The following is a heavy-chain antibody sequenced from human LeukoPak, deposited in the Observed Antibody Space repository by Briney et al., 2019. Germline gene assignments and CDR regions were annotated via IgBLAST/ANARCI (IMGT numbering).Heavy chain of an antibody. V-gene: IGHV1-69*05. CDR1: GGTFSSYA. J-gene: IGHJ4*02. D-gene: IGHD3-22*01. CDR3: ARTPKSETYYYYSSGYSRFDY. CDR2: IIPIFGTA. Sequence: ASVKVSCKASGGTFSSYAISWVRQAPGQGLEWMGEIIPIFGTANYAQKFQGRVTITTDESTSTAYMELSSLRSEDTAVYYCARTPKSETYYYYSSGYSRFDYWGQGTLVTVSS.